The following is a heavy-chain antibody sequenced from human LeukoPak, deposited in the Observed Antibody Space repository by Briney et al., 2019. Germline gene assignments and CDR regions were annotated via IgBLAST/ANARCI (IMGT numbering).Heavy chain of an antibody. CDR2: MKQDGSEK. D-gene: IGHD3-10*01. Sequence: TGGSLRLSCAASGFTFSSYWMSWVRQAPGKGLEWVANMKQDGSEKYYVDSVKGRFTISRDNAKNSLYLQMNSLRAEDTAVYYCARDLGILWFGELSLDYWGQGTLVTVSS. V-gene: IGHV3-7*01. J-gene: IGHJ4*02. CDR3: ARDLGILWFGELSLDY. CDR1: GFTFSSYW.